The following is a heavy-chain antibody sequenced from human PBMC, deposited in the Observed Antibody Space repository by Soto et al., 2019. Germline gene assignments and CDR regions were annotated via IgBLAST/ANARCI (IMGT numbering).Heavy chain of an antibody. J-gene: IGHJ4*02. CDR1: GYTFTSYG. CDR2: ISAYNGNT. V-gene: IGHV1-18*01. Sequence: PSVKVSCKASGYTFTSYGISWVRQAPGHGLEWMGWISAYNGNTNYAQKLQGRVTMTTDTSTSTAYMELRSLRSDDTAVYYCARDFPGYFDWLPPSDFDYWGQGTLVTVSS. D-gene: IGHD3-9*01. CDR3: ARDFPGYFDWLPPSDFDY.